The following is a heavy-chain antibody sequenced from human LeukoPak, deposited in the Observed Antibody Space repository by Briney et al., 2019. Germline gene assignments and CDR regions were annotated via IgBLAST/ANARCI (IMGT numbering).Heavy chain of an antibody. CDR3: ASLWGSWDV. CDR2: ISYDGSNK. V-gene: IGHV3-30*04. CDR1: EFTFSNYA. Sequence: GGSPRLSCAASEFTFSNYAMYWVRQAPGKGLEWVAVISYDGSNKYYADSVKGRFTISRDNAKNTLYLQMNSLRAEDTAVYYCASLWGSWDVWGKGTTVTVSS. J-gene: IGHJ6*04. D-gene: IGHD3-16*01.